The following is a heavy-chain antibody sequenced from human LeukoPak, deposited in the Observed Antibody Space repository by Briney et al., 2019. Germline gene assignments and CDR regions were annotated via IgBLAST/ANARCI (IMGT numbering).Heavy chain of an antibody. Sequence: GASVKVSCKASGYTFTSYDINWVRQATGQGLEWMGWMNPNSGNTGHAQKFQGRVTMTEDTSTDTAYMELSSLRSEDTAVYYCATMDIWFGELPTPIDYWGQGTLVTVSS. CDR1: GYTFTSYD. CDR2: MNPNSGNT. J-gene: IGHJ4*02. D-gene: IGHD3-10*01. CDR3: ATMDIWFGELPTPIDY. V-gene: IGHV1-8*01.